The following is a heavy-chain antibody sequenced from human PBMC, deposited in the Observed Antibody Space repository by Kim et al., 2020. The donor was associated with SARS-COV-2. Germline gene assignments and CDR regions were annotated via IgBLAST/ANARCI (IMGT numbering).Heavy chain of an antibody. CDR3: ARTSPGEGYYYYGMDV. V-gene: IGHV1-69*13. CDR1: GGTFSSYA. J-gene: IGHJ6*02. CDR2: IIPIFGTA. Sequence: SVKVSCKASGGTFSSYAISWVRQAPGQGLEWMGGIIPIFGTANYAQKFQGRVTITADESTSTAYMELSSLRSEDTAVYYCARTSPGEGYYYYGMDVWGQETTVTVSS.